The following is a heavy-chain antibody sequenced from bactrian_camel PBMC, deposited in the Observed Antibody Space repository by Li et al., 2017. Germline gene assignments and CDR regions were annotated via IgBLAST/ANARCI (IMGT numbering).Heavy chain of an antibody. CDR3: VRENCGY. J-gene: IGHJ6*01. CDR2: ISGGGERT. V-gene: IGHV3S1*01. CDR1: GFTFSAYR. Sequence: HVQLVESGGGSVQPGGSLRLSCAASGFTFSAYRMDWVRQAPGKGLEWVSTISGGGERTSYVDSVKGRFTISRDSTKNTVYLQMNSLKFDDTAVYYCVRENCGYWGQGTQVTVS.